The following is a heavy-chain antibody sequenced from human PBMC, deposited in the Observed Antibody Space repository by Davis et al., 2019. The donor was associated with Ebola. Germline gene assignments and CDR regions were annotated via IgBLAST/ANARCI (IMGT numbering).Heavy chain of an antibody. Sequence: AASVTVSCKASGYTFTNYYMHWVRQAPGPGLEWMGMINPNDGRTIYAQKFQGRVTVTRDTSTTTVYMDLSSLSSEDTALYYCTTPGGQDSGYDVFDIWGQGTMVTVSS. J-gene: IGHJ3*02. CDR1: GYTFTNYY. CDR2: INPNDGRT. CDR3: TTPGGQDSGYDVFDI. D-gene: IGHD5-12*01. V-gene: IGHV1-46*03.